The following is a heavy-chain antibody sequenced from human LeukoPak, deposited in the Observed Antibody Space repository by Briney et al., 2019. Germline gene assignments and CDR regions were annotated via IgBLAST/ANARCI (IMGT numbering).Heavy chain of an antibody. CDR3: ARLGNGAAAGFDY. CDR2: INHSGST. D-gene: IGHD6-13*01. V-gene: IGHV4-34*01. CDR1: GGSISSYY. J-gene: IGHJ4*02. Sequence: SETLSLTCTVSGGSISSYYWSWIRQPPGKGLEWIGEINHSGSTNYNPSLKSRVTISVDTSKNQFSPKLSSVTAADTAVYYCARLGNGAAAGFDYWGQGTLVTVSS.